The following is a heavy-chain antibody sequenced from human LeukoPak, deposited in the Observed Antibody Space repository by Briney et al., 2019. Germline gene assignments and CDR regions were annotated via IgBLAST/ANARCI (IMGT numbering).Heavy chain of an antibody. CDR3: ARWDDSSGYYPYYFDY. Sequence: ETLSLTCTVSGGSISGYYWNWVRQAPGKGLEWVSSISSSSSYIYYADSVKGRFTISRDNAKKSLYLQMNSLRAEDTAVYYCARWDDSSGYYPYYFDYWGQGTLVTVSS. CDR1: GGSISGYY. D-gene: IGHD3-22*01. V-gene: IGHV3-21*01. J-gene: IGHJ4*02. CDR2: ISSSSSYI.